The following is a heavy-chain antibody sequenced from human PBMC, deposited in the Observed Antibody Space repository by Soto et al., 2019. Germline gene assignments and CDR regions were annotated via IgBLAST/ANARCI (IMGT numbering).Heavy chain of an antibody. CDR2: INPYNANV. CDR3: ASDRVAGMWGDAFDI. CDR1: GYTFTNHG. V-gene: IGHV1-18*04. Sequence: QVQLVQSGAEVKKPGASVKVSCKTSGYTFTNHGINWVRQAPGQGLEWMGWINPYNANVNYAQKLQGRVTMTTDTSTSTAYMDLRSLTSDDTAVYYCASDRVAGMWGDAFDIWGQGTMVNVSS. D-gene: IGHD3-16*01. J-gene: IGHJ3*02.